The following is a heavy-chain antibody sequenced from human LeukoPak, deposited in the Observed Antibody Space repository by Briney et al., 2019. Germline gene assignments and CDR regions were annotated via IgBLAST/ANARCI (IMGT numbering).Heavy chain of an antibody. CDR2: IGGGGTP. CDR1: GFTFSSYD. CDR3: AKDDHGGSGWRDYFDR. Sequence: GGTLRLSCAASGFTFSSYDMSWVRQAPGRGLEWVSAIGGGGTPYYPDSVKGRFTISRDNSKNTLYLQMNSLRAEGTAVYYCAKDDHGGSGWRDYFDRWGQGTLVTVSS. J-gene: IGHJ4*02. D-gene: IGHD6-19*01. V-gene: IGHV3-23*01.